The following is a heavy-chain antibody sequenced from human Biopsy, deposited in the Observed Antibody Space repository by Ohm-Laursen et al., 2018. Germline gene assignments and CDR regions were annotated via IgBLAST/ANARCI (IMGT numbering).Heavy chain of an antibody. Sequence: GTLSLTWTVSGGSISSDYWSWIRQTPGKGLEWVGYIYYSGSTNYNPSLKSRVTISVDTSKNQFSLRLNSVTAADTAVYYCARATNSTGWPYYYFYGMDVWGQGTTVTVSS. J-gene: IGHJ6*02. V-gene: IGHV4-59*01. D-gene: IGHD2/OR15-2a*01. CDR3: ARATNSTGWPYYYFYGMDV. CDR1: GGSISSDY. CDR2: IYYSGST.